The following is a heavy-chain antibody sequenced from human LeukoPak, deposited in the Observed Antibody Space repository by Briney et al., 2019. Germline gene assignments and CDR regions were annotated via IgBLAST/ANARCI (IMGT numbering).Heavy chain of an antibody. V-gene: IGHV1-69*04. CDR1: GYTFTGYY. Sequence: ASVKVSCKASGYTFTGYYMHWVRQAPGQGLEWMGRIIPILGIANYAQKFQGRVTITADKSTSTAYMELSSLRSEDTAVYYCAREYYDSSTPFDYWGQGTLVTVSS. CDR3: AREYYDSSTPFDY. J-gene: IGHJ4*02. D-gene: IGHD3-22*01. CDR2: IIPILGIA.